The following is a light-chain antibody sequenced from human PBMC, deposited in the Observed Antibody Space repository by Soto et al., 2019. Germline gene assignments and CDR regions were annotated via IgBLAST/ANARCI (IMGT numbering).Light chain of an antibody. CDR1: QSVSNK. CDR3: QQNGSSRWT. Sequence: TQSPSTLSVSLGERATLSFRASQSVSNKLAWYQQKPGQAPRLLIYGASSRDTGIPDRFSGSGSGTDFTLTISRLEPEDFAIYYCQQNGSSRWTFGRGTKVDIK. V-gene: IGKV3-20*01. J-gene: IGKJ1*01. CDR2: GAS.